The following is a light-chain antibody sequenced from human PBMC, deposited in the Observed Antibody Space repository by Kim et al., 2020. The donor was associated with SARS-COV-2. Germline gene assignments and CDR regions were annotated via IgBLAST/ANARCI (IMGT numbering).Light chain of an antibody. V-gene: IGKV3-15*01. CDR1: QSISNN. CDR3: QQYSDWVT. Sequence: SVSPGERATLSCRTSQSISNNLAWYQQKPGQAPRLLIYGASTRATGIPTMFSGSGSGTEFTLTINSLQPEDLAIYYCQQYSDWVTFGGGTKVDIK. J-gene: IGKJ4*01. CDR2: GAS.